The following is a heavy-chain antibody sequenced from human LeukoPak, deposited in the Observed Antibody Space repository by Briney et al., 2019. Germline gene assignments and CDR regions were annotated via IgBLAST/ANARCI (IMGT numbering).Heavy chain of an antibody. V-gene: IGHV1-2*02. Sequence: ASVKVSCKASGYTFTGYYMRWVRQAPGQGLEWMGWINPNSGGTNYAQKFQGRVTMTRDTSISTAYMELSRLRSDDTAVYYCARGDYYGSGSYLNLYYYYGMDVWGQGTTVTVSS. CDR2: INPNSGGT. D-gene: IGHD3-10*01. CDR1: GYTFTGYY. CDR3: ARGDYYGSGSYLNLYYYYGMDV. J-gene: IGHJ6*02.